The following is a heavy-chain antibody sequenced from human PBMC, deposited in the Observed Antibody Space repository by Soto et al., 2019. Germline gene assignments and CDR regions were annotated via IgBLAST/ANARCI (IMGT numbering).Heavy chain of an antibody. V-gene: IGHV3-15*07. Sequence: GSLRLSCAASGFTFSNAWMNWVRQAPGKGLEWVGRIKSKTDGGTTDYAAPVKGRFTISRDDSKNTLYLQMNSLKTEDTAVYYCTTDIAVAAYRYYYYGMDVWGQGTTVTVSS. J-gene: IGHJ6*02. D-gene: IGHD6-19*01. CDR3: TTDIAVAAYRYYYYGMDV. CDR1: GFTFSNAW. CDR2: IKSKTDGGTT.